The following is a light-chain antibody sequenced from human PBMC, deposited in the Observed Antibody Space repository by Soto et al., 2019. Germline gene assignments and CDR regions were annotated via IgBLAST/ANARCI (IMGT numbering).Light chain of an antibody. CDR2: AAY. V-gene: IGKV1-12*01. Sequence: DIQMTQSPSSVSASVGDRVTITCRASQGVSTWLAWYQQKPGKAPKLLIYAAYELQSGVPSRFSGSGSGTXXXXXXSSLQPEDFATYYCQQANRLGITFGPGTKVDIK. J-gene: IGKJ3*01. CDR1: QGVSTW. CDR3: QQANRLGIT.